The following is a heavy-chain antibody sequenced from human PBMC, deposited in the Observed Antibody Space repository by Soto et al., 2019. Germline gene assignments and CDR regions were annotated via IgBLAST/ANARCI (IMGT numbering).Heavy chain of an antibody. V-gene: IGHV4-59*01. CDR3: ARPTYNSGSPFDY. Sequence: SISSYYWSWIRQPPGKGLEWIGYIYYSGSTNYNPSLKSRVTISVDTSKNQFSLKLSSVTAADTAVYYCARPTYNSGSPFDYWGQGTLVTVSS. CDR1: SISSYY. CDR2: IYYSGST. J-gene: IGHJ4*02. D-gene: IGHD1-20*01.